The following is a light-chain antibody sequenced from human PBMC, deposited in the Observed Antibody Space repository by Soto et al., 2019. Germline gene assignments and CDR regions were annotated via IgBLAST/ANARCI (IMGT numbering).Light chain of an antibody. V-gene: IGLV2-14*01. J-gene: IGLJ3*02. CDR1: SSDVGGYDF. Sequence: QSALTQPASVSGSPGQSITISCTGTSSDVGGYDFVSWFQQHPGKAPKLMIYNVNNRPSGVSNRFSGSKSGNTASLTISGLQAEDEAHYYCNSYTSTFTWVFGGGTKLTVL. CDR2: NVN. CDR3: NSYTSTFTWV.